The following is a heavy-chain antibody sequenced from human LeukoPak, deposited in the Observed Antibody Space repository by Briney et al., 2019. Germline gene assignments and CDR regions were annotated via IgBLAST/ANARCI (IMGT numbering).Heavy chain of an antibody. J-gene: IGHJ6*02. CDR1: GGSISSYY. D-gene: IGHD4-23*01. CDR2: IYYSGST. V-gene: IGHV4-59*01. Sequence: SETLSLTCTVSGGSISSYYWSWIRQPPGKGLEWIRYIYYSGSTNYNPSLKSRVTISVDTSKNQFPLKLSSVTAADTAVYYCARGPPGGYYYGMDVWGQGTTVTVSS. CDR3: ARGPPGGYYYGMDV.